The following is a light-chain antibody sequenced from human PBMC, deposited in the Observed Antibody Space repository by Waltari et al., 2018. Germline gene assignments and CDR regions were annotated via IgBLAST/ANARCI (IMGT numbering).Light chain of an antibody. Sequence: DVVLTQSPLSLPVTLGQSASISRRSSQSLVSREGETWLHWFQQRPGQSPRRLIYRVSNLEAGVPDRFSGSGSGSDFTLKISRVEAEDVGVYYCFQGTRWPPYTFGQGTKLEIE. CDR2: RVS. J-gene: IGKJ2*01. CDR3: FQGTRWPPYT. CDR1: QSLVSREGETW. V-gene: IGKV2-30*01.